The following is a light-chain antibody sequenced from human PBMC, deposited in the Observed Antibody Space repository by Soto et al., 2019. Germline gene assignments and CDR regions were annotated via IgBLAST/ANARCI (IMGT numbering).Light chain of an antibody. J-gene: IGKJ4*01. Sequence: DIQMTHSPSILSASVGDSVTITCRASQSISIWLAWYQQKPGKAPKLLIFDVSTLESGVPSRFSGSRSGTEFTLTISSLQPDDFATYFCQQYHSYSPLTFGGGTKVDIK. V-gene: IGKV1-5*01. CDR3: QQYHSYSPLT. CDR1: QSISIW. CDR2: DVS.